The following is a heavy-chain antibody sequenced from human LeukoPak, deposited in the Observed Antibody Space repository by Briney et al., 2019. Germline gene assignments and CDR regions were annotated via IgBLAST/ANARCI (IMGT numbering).Heavy chain of an antibody. J-gene: IGHJ4*02. Sequence: PGGSLRLSCAASGFTFSSYAMSWVRQAPGKGLEWVSAITGSGGNTYYADSVKGRFTISRDNSKNTLYLQMNSLRAEDTAVYYCARSLGEWLAYDYWGQGTLVTVSS. CDR2: ITGSGGNT. D-gene: IGHD3-16*01. CDR1: GFTFSSYA. CDR3: ARSLGEWLAYDY. V-gene: IGHV3-23*01.